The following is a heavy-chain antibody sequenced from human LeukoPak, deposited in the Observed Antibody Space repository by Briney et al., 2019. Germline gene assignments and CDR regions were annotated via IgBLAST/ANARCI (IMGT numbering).Heavy chain of an antibody. CDR1: GFTFSSYA. V-gene: IGHV3-23*01. Sequence: GGSLRLSCAASGFTFSSYAMSWVRQAPGKGLEWVSAISGSGGSTYYADSVKGPFTISRDNSKNTLYLQMNSLRAEGTAVYYCAKDLVKDSSGTFDYWGQGTLVTVSS. CDR3: AKDLVKDSSGTFDY. CDR2: ISGSGGST. J-gene: IGHJ4*02. D-gene: IGHD6-25*01.